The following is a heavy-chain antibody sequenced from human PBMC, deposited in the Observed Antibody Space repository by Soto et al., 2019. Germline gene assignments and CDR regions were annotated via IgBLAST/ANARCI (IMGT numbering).Heavy chain of an antibody. CDR1: GFSLSTSGVG. CDR3: AHFLVDVWSDNGDHNWFDP. V-gene: IGHV2-5*02. Sequence: QITLKESGPTLVKPTQTLTLTCTFSGFSLSTSGVGVGWIRQPPGKALEWLALIYWDDDKRYSPSLKSRLTITKDTSKNQVVLTMTNMDPVDTATYYCAHFLVDVWSDNGDHNWFDPWGQGTLVTVSS. D-gene: IGHD3-3*01. J-gene: IGHJ5*02. CDR2: IYWDDDK.